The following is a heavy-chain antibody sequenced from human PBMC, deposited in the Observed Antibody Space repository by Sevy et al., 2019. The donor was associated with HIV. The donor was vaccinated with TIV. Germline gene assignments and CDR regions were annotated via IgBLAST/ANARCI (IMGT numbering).Heavy chain of an antibody. V-gene: IGHV3-9*01. CDR1: GFTFDDYA. CDR2: ISWNSGSI. J-gene: IGHJ6*02. CDR3: AKDKGYCTNGVCYTSYYYYGMDV. Sequence: GGSLTLSCAASGFTFDDYAMHWVRHAPGKGLEWVSGISWNSGSIGYADSVKGRFTISRDNAKNSLYLQMNSLRAEDTALYYCAKDKGYCTNGVCYTSYYYYGMDVWGQGTTVTVSS. D-gene: IGHD2-8*01.